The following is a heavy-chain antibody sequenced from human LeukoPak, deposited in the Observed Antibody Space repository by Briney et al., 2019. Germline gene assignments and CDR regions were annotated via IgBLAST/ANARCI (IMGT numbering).Heavy chain of an antibody. CDR1: GYTLTAYY. V-gene: IGHV1-2*02. CDR2: INPNNGDT. D-gene: IGHD3-3*01. J-gene: IGHJ5*01. CDR3: AADLRFLEWSDS. Sequence: APVKVSCKASGYTLTAYYMHWVRQAPGQGLEWMGWINPNNGDTNYAQKFQGRVTMTRDTSISTTYMELSRLRSDDTAVYYCAADLRFLEWSDSWGQGTLVTVSS.